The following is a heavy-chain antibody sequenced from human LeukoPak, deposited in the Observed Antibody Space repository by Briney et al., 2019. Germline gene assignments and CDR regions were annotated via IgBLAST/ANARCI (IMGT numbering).Heavy chain of an antibody. Sequence: SETLSLTCTVSGYSISSGYYWGWIRQPPGKGLEWIGSIYHSGSTYYNPSLKSRVTISVDTSKNQFSLKLSSVTAADTAVYYCARDSATYYYDSSGSRDDAFDIWGQGTMVTVSS. D-gene: IGHD3-22*01. CDR3: ARDSATYYYDSSGSRDDAFDI. CDR2: IYHSGST. J-gene: IGHJ3*02. CDR1: GYSISSGYY. V-gene: IGHV4-38-2*02.